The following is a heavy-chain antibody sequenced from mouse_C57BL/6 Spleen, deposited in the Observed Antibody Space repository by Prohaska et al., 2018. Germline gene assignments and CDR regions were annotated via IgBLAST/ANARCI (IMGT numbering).Heavy chain of an antibody. V-gene: IGHV1-34*01. J-gene: IGHJ4*01. D-gene: IGHD3-2*02. Sequence: HGKSLEWIGYIYPNNGGNGYNQKFKGKATLTVDKSSSTAYMLLSSLTSEDSAVYFCAREGTAQATRDYYAMDYWGQGTSVTVSS. CDR2: IYPNNGGN. CDR3: AREGTAQATRDYYAMDY.